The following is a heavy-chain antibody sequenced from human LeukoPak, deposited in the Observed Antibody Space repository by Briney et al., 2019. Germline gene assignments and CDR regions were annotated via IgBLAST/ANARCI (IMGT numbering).Heavy chain of an antibody. J-gene: IGHJ4*02. V-gene: IGHV3-7*01. CDR3: ARDCSSTSCYADY. Sequence: PGGSLRLSCAASGFTFSRYWMSWVRQAPGKGLELVANIKQDGSEKYFVDSVKGRFTISRDNAKNSLYLQMNSLRAEDTAVYYSARDCSSTSCYADYWGQGTLVTVSS. D-gene: IGHD2-2*01. CDR2: IKQDGSEK. CDR1: GFTFSRYW.